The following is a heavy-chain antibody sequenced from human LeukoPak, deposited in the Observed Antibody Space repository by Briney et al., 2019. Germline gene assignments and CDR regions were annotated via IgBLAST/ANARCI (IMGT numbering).Heavy chain of an antibody. CDR3: ARLGITIFGGAPEAFDI. CDR1: GGSISSSSYY. J-gene: IGHJ3*02. D-gene: IGHD3-3*01. CDR2: IYYSGST. Sequence: PSETLSLTCTVSGGSISSSSYYWGWIRQPPGKGLEWIGSIYYSGSTYYNPSLKSRVTISVDTSKNQFSLKLSSVTAADAAVYYCARLGITIFGGAPEAFDIWGQGTMVTVSS. V-gene: IGHV4-39*01.